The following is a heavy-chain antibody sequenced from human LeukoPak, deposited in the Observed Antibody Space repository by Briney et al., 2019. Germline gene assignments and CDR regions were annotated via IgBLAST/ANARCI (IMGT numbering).Heavy chain of an antibody. CDR1: GGSISSYY. Sequence: SETLSLTCTVSGGSISSYYWSWIRQPPGKGLEWIGGINHSGSTNYNPSLKSRVTISVDTSKNQFSLKLSSVTAADTAVYYCARGKRITMVRRWNWFDPWGQGTLVTVSS. CDR3: ARGKRITMVRRWNWFDP. CDR2: INHSGST. D-gene: IGHD3-10*01. J-gene: IGHJ5*02. V-gene: IGHV4-34*01.